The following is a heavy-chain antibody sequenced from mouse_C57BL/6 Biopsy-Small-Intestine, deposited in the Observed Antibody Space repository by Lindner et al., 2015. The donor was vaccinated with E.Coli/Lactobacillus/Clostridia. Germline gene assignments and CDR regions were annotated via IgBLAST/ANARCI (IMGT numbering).Heavy chain of an antibody. CDR2: IWTGGGT. CDR1: GFSLTSYA. Sequence: VQLQESGPGLVAPSQSLSITCTVSGFSLTSYAISWVRQPPGKGPEWLGVIWTGGGTNYNSALKSRLSISKDNSKSQVFLKLNSLQIDDTATYYCAKRDDSDVRYYAMDYWGQGTSVTVSS. CDR3: AKRDDSDVRYYAMDY. V-gene: IGHV2-9-1*01. D-gene: IGHD2-4*01. J-gene: IGHJ4*01.